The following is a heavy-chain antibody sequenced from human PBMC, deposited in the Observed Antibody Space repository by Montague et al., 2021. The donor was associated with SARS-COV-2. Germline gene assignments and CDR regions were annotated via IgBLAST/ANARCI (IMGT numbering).Heavy chain of an antibody. J-gene: IGHJ3*01. CDR3: AKEREVVRAARTLVAFNL. Sequence: DLSWNTNYNPSLKSRVSISVDTSKNQFTLKLTSVTAADTAMYYCAKEREVVRAARTLVAFNLWGQGTMVNVA. CDR2: DLSWNT. V-gene: IGHV4-34*01. D-gene: IGHD2-2*01.